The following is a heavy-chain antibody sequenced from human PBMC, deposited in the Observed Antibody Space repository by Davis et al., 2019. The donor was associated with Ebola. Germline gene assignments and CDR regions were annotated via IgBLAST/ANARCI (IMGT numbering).Heavy chain of an antibody. CDR1: GFTFSGSA. V-gene: IGHV3-73*01. D-gene: IGHD1-20*01. CDR3: TSGNNWNDDY. Sequence: GESLKISCAAFGFTFSGSAMHWVRQASGKGLEWVGHIRSKANTYATAYAASVKGRFTISRDDSKNTAYLQMNSLKTEDTAVYYCTSGNNWNDDYWGQGTLVTVSS. J-gene: IGHJ4*02. CDR2: IRSKANTYAT.